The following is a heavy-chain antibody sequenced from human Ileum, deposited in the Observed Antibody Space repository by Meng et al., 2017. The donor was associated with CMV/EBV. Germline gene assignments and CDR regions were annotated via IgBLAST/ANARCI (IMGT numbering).Heavy chain of an antibody. D-gene: IGHD1-26*01. CDR3: AREGSGSYWEFY. J-gene: IGHJ4*02. CDR1: GFTFSSYS. V-gene: IGHV3-21*01. Sequence: GGSLRLSCAASGFTFSSYSMNWVRQAPGKGLEWVSSISSSSSYIYYADSVKGRFTISRDNAKNSLYLQMNSLRAEDTAVYYCAREGSGSYWEFYWGQGTLVTVSS. CDR2: ISSSSSYI.